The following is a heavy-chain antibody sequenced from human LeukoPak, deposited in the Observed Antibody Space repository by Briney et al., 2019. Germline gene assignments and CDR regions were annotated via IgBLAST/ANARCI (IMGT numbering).Heavy chain of an antibody. CDR1: GFSFSSYA. D-gene: IGHD3-10*01. CDR3: AKDYSNPYTMDV. CDR2: ISGSGDNT. Sequence: GGSLRLSCAASGFSFSSYAMTWVRQAPGKGLEWVSLISGSGDNTYYADSVKGRFTISRDNSKNTLFLQTNSLRAEDTAVYYCAKDYSNPYTMDVWGQGTTVTVSS. J-gene: IGHJ6*02. V-gene: IGHV3-23*01.